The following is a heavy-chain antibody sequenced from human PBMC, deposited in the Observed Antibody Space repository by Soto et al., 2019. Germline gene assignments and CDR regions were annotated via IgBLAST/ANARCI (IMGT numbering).Heavy chain of an antibody. Sequence: QVQLVQSGVEVKKPGASVKVSCKASGYTFTSYAISWVRQAPGQGLEWMGWISAYNGNTNYAQNLRGRVTMTTDASTSTAYMELRSLRYDDTARYYCERDFTGWPPDGVDSWGQGTQVTVSS. CDR3: ERDFTGWPPDGVDS. CDR2: ISAYNGNT. V-gene: IGHV1-18*01. J-gene: IGHJ5*01. CDR1: GYTFTSYA. D-gene: IGHD3-16*01.